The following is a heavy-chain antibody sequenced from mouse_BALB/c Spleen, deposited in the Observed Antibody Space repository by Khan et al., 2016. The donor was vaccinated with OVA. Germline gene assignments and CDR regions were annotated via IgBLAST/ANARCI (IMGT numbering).Heavy chain of an antibody. D-gene: IGHD1-1*01. J-gene: IGHJ2*01. CDR1: GYSITTDYA. V-gene: IGHV3-2*02. CDR3: ARVYGGDFDY. CDR2: ISYSGNT. Sequence: EVQLVESGPGLVKPSQSLSLTCTVTGYSITTDYAWNWIRQFPGNKLEWMGYISYSGNTKYNPSLKIRISITRHTSKNQFFLQLKSVTTEDTARYYCARVYGGDFDYWGQGTTLTVSS.